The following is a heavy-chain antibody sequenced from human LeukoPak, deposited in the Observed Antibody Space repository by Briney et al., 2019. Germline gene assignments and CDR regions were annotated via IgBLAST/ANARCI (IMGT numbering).Heavy chain of an antibody. V-gene: IGHV3-30*02. D-gene: IGHD4-17*01. J-gene: IGHJ4*02. CDR1: GFTFTDFG. Sequence: QPGGSLRLSCAASGFTFTDFGMHWVRQAPGKGLDWVSHLRRDGRSKFYAESVKGRFTISRDNSKNTLYLQMNSLRAEDTAVYYCAKDRDDYGDDCWGQGILVTVST. CDR2: LRRDGRSK. CDR3: AKDRDDYGDDC.